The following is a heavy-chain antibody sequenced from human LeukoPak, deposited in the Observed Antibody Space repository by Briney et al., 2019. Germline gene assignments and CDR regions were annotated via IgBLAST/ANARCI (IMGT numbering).Heavy chain of an antibody. D-gene: IGHD1-1*01. V-gene: IGHV1-69*04. CDR3: ARDWNDEKGKLGHYFDY. J-gene: IGHJ4*02. Sequence: SVKVSCKASGGTFSSYAINWVRQAPGQGLEWMGRIIPIFGIANYAQKFQGRVTITADKSTSTAYMELSSLRSEDTAVYYCARDWNDEKGKLGHYFDYWGQGTLVTVSS. CDR1: GGTFSSYA. CDR2: IIPIFGIA.